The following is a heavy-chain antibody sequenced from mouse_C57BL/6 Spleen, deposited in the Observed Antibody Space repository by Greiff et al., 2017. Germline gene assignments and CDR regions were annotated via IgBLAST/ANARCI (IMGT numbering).Heavy chain of an antibody. J-gene: IGHJ3*01. D-gene: IGHD1-1*01. CDR2: INPNNGGT. V-gene: IGHV1-18*01. Sequence: VQLQQSGPELVKPGASVKIPCKASGYTFTDYNMDWVKQSHGKSLEWIGDINPNNGGTIYNQKFKGKATLTVDKSSSTAYMELRSLTSEDTAVYYGARNYYGSSPWFAYWGRGTLVTVSA. CDR1: GYTFTDYN. CDR3: ARNYYGSSPWFAY.